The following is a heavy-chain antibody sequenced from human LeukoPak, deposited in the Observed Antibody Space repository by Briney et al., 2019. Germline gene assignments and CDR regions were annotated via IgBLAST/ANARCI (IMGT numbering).Heavy chain of an antibody. CDR3: ARGKTGSYYSRSYYMDV. D-gene: IGHD3-10*01. J-gene: IGHJ6*03. Sequence: GRSLRLSCAASGFTFSDYYMSWVRQAPGKGLEWLSYISSSGSTIYYADSVKGRFTISRDNAKNSLYLQMNSLRAEDTAVYYCARGKTGSYYSRSYYMDVWGKGTTVTISS. V-gene: IGHV3-11*01. CDR2: ISSSGSTI. CDR1: GFTFSDYY.